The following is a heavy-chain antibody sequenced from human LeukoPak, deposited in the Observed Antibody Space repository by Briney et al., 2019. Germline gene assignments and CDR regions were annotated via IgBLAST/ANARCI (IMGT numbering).Heavy chain of an antibody. CDR3: AKDLGYFDWLLHPFDY. CDR2: ISGSGGST. D-gene: IGHD3-9*01. CDR1: GFTFSSYA. J-gene: IGHJ4*02. Sequence: GGSLRLSCAASGFTFSSYAVSWVRQAPGKGLEWVSAISGSGGSTYYADSVKGRFTISRDNSKNTLYLQMNSLRAEDTAVYYCAKDLGYFDWLLHPFDYWGQGTLVTVSS. V-gene: IGHV3-23*01.